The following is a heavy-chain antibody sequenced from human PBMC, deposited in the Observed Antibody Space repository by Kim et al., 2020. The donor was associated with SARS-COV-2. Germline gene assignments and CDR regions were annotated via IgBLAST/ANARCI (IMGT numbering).Heavy chain of an antibody. CDR2: ISSSSSTI. CDR1: GFTFSSYS. D-gene: IGHD2-2*01. Sequence: GGSLRLSCAASGFTFSSYSMNWVRQAPGKGLEWVSYISSSSSTIYYADSVKGRFTISRDNAKNSLYLQMNSLRDEDTAVYYCATGLAVFPFIVVVPAYEYGMDVWGQGTTVTVSS. J-gene: IGHJ6*02. CDR3: ATGLAVFPFIVVVPAYEYGMDV. V-gene: IGHV3-48*02.